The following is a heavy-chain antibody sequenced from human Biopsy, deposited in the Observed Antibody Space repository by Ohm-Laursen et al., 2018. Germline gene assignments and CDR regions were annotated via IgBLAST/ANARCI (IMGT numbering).Heavy chain of an antibody. D-gene: IGHD3-16*01. Sequence: SDTLSLTRSVSGGSISSSYWSWIRQPPGKGLEWIGYISYSGSTSYNPSLKSRVTISADTSKNQLSLTLSSLTAADTAVYFCAKQWSYYESFTQHYRGDFDYWGQGTLVIVSS. V-gene: IGHV4-59*08. CDR3: AKQWSYYESFTQHYRGDFDY. CDR1: GGSISSSY. J-gene: IGHJ4*02. CDR2: ISYSGST.